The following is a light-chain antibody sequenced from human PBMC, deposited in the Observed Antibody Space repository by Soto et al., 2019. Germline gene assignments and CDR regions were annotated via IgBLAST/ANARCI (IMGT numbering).Light chain of an antibody. CDR2: EVS. Sequence: QSALTQPASVSGSPGQSITISCTGTSSDVGGYNYVSWYQQHPGKAPKLMISEVSNRHSGVSNRFSGSKSGNTASLTISGLQAEDEADYYCSSYTSSSTLVFGVGTKLTVL. CDR1: SSDVGGYNY. V-gene: IGLV2-14*01. J-gene: IGLJ2*01. CDR3: SSYTSSSTLV.